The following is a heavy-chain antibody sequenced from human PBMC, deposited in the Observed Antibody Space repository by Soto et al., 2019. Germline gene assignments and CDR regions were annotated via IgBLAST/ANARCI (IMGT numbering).Heavy chain of an antibody. Sequence: QVQLLQSGAEVKKPGASVKVSCKASGYMFNTYGITWVRQAPGQGLEWMGWISVYNGNIDYAKKFEDRVTMTIDTSTSTAYMELKSLTSDDTAVYYCARTYGSGDYFLPFEYWGQGTPVSVSS. CDR2: ISVYNGNI. D-gene: IGHD3-10*01. CDR1: GYMFNTYG. CDR3: ARTYGSGDYFLPFEY. J-gene: IGHJ4*02. V-gene: IGHV1-18*01.